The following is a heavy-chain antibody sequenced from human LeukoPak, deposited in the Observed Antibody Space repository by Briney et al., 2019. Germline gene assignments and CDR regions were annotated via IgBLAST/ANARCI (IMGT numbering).Heavy chain of an antibody. CDR3: ANWKSGSATYFDD. CDR1: GFTFSSYW. D-gene: IGHD3-10*01. J-gene: IGHJ4*02. V-gene: IGHV3-74*01. CDR2: IFREGGGT. Sequence: GGSLRLSCAASGFTFSSYWMHWVRQAPGKGLVWVSRIFREGGGTAYADSVKGRFTISRDNAENTLSLQMNSLRAEDTAVYYCANWKSGSATYFDDWGQGTLVTVSS.